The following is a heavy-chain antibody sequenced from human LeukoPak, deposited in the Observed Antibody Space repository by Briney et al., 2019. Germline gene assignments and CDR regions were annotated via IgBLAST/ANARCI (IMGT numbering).Heavy chain of an antibody. D-gene: IGHD3-9*01. Sequence: SETLSLTCTVSGYSISSGYYWGWIRQPPGKGLEWIGSIYHSGRTFYNPSLKSRVTISVDTSKNQFSLKLSSVTAADTAVYYCARARSYYDISTGYPNHYFDYWGQGTLVTVSS. J-gene: IGHJ4*02. V-gene: IGHV4-38-2*02. CDR1: GYSISSGYY. CDR2: IYHSGRT. CDR3: ARARSYYDISTGYPNHYFDY.